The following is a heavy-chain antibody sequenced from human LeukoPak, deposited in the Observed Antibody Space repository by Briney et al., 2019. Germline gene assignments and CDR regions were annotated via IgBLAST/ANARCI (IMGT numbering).Heavy chain of an antibody. CDR2: IISNGGST. Sequence: GGSLRLSCSASGFTFSTYFMHWVRQAPGKGLEYVSAIISNGGSTYYADSVKGRLTISRDNSKNTLYLQMSSLRDEDTAVYHCVKDDSYYYDSTGYPHWGQGTLVTVSS. CDR1: GFTFSTYF. V-gene: IGHV3-64D*09. CDR3: VKDDSYYYDSTGYPH. D-gene: IGHD3-22*01. J-gene: IGHJ4*02.